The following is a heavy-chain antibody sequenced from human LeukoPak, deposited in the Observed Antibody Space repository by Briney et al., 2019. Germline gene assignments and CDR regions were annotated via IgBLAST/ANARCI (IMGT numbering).Heavy chain of an antibody. CDR1: GFTFSSYA. J-gene: IGHJ4*02. CDR3: AKELDTSGYYFDY. Sequence: GGSLKLSWWASGFTFSSYAMSWVRQAPGKGLEGVAAISGSGGTPNYADSVKGRFPISRDNSKNTLYLQRNSLRAEDTAVYYCAKELDTSGYYFDYWGQGTLVTVSS. V-gene: IGHV3-23*01. D-gene: IGHD3-22*01. CDR2: ISGSGGTP.